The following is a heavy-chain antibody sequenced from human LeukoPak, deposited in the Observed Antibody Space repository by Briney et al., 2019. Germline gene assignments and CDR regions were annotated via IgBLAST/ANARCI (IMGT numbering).Heavy chain of an antibody. D-gene: IGHD5-12*01. V-gene: IGHV1-2*02. Sequence: ASVKVSCKASGYTFTGYYMHWVRQAPGQGLEWMGWINPNSGGTNYAQKFQGRVTMTRDTSISTAYMELSRLRSDDTAVYYCARAPDRGYSGYDSDYRGQGTLVTVSS. CDR2: INPNSGGT. CDR3: ARAPDRGYSGYDSDY. CDR1: GYTFTGYY. J-gene: IGHJ4*02.